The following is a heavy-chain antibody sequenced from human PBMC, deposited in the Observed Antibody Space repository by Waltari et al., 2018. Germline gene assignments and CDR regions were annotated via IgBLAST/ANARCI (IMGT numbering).Heavy chain of an antibody. Sequence: QVQLQESGPGLVKPSETLSLTCAVSGYSISSGYYWGWIRQPPGKGLEWIGSIYHSGSTYYNPSLKSRVTISVDTSKNQFSLKLSSVTAADTAVYYCARGPWEQLQFDYWGQGTLVTVSS. CDR1: GYSISSGYY. CDR2: IYHSGST. D-gene: IGHD2-15*01. CDR3: ARGPWEQLQFDY. J-gene: IGHJ4*02. V-gene: IGHV4-38-2*01.